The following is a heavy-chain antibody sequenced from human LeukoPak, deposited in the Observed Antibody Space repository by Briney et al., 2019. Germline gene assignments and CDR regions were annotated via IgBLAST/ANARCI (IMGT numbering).Heavy chain of an antibody. Sequence: ASVKVSCKASGYTFTGYYMHWVRQAPGQGLEWMGWINPNSGGTNYAQKFQGRVTMTRDTSISTAYMELSRLRSDDTAVYYCAREAPRPYYYGSGSYLDYWGQGTLVTVSS. V-gene: IGHV1-2*02. D-gene: IGHD3-10*01. CDR2: INPNSGGT. J-gene: IGHJ4*02. CDR1: GYTFTGYY. CDR3: AREAPRPYYYGSGSYLDY.